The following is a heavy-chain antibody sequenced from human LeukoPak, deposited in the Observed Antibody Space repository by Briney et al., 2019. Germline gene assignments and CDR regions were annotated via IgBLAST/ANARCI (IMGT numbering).Heavy chain of an antibody. J-gene: IGHJ4*02. CDR2: INSDGSST. V-gene: IGHV3-74*01. CDR1: GFTFSSYW. Sequence: GGSLRLSCAASGFTFSSYWMHWVRQAPGKGLVWVSRINSDGSSTSYADSVKGRFTISRDNAKNTLYLQMNSLRAEDTAVYYCARVRDYGGYEGFDYWGQGTLVTVSS. D-gene: IGHD4-17*01. CDR3: ARVRDYGGYEGFDY.